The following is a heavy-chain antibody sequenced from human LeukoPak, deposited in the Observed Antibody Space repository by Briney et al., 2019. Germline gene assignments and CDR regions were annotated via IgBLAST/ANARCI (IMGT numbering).Heavy chain of an antibody. Sequence: PGGSLRLSCEGSGFNFNDAWMSWIRQAPGKGLEWVGRVRTTAEGETTDYGAPVRGSFIISRDDSKSMVYLQMNRLETEDTAIYYCTAGLGKTDYDSWGQGTLVTVSS. V-gene: IGHV3-15*01. D-gene: IGHD4-11*01. CDR3: TAGLGKTDYDS. CDR2: VRTTAEGETT. J-gene: IGHJ4*02. CDR1: GFNFNDAW.